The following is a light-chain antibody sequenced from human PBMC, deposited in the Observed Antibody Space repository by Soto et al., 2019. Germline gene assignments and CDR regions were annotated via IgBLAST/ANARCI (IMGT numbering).Light chain of an antibody. J-gene: IGLJ2*01. V-gene: IGLV2-8*01. CDR1: SSDVGGYNY. Sequence: QSALTQPPSASGSPGQSVTISCTGTSSDVGGYNYVSWYQQHPGKAPKLMIYEVSKRPSGVPDRFSGSKSGNTASLTVSGLQAEDEADYYCSSYAGTFVDVVFGGGTKLTVL. CDR2: EVS. CDR3: SSYAGTFVDVV.